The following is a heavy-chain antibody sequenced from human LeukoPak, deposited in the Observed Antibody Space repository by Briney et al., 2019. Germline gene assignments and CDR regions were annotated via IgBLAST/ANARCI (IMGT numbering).Heavy chain of an antibody. CDR3: AKAGWYSAKTYATYDDAYDI. V-gene: IGHV3-23*01. Sequence: PGGSLRLSCAASGFTFNNYAMSWVRQAPGRGLEWVSAISAGGGVTYYADSVKGRFTVSRDNSKKKVFLQTNSLRADDTAVYYCAKAGWYSAKTYATYDDAYDIWGQGTMVTVSS. J-gene: IGHJ3*02. D-gene: IGHD1-26*01. CDR1: GFTFNNYA. CDR2: ISAGGGVT.